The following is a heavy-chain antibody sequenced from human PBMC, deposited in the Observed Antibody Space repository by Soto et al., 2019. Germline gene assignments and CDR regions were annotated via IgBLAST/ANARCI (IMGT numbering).Heavy chain of an antibody. V-gene: IGHV1-8*01. CDR1: GYTFTSYD. J-gene: IGHJ4*02. Sequence: ASVKVSCKASGYTFTSYDINWVRQATGQGLEWMGWMNPNSGNTGYAQKFQGRVTMTRNTSISTAYMELGSLRSEDTAVYYCARAAEDDFWSANDYWGQGTLVTVSS. CDR3: ARAAEDDFWSANDY. CDR2: MNPNSGNT. D-gene: IGHD3-3*01.